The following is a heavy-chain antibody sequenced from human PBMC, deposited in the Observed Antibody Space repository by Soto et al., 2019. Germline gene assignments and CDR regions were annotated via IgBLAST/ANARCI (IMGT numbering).Heavy chain of an antibody. CDR2: ISGSGGST. CDR3: AKGRYSGTYYPGY. J-gene: IGHJ4*02. V-gene: IGHV3-23*01. CDR1: GFTFSGYA. D-gene: IGHD1-26*01. Sequence: PGGSLRLSCAASGFTFSGYAMSWVRQSPGKGLEWVSAISGSGGSTYYADSVKGRFTISRDKSKNTLYLQMNSLRAEDTAVYYCAKGRYSGTYYPGYWGQGTLVTVSS.